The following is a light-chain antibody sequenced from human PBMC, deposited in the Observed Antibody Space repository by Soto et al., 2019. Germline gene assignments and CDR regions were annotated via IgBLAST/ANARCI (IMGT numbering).Light chain of an antibody. Sequence: IVLTQSPGTLSLSPGERATLSCRASQSVSSTYLAWYQQKAGQAPRLLIYGASSSATGIPDTFSGSGCGTDFTLTISRLKPEAFAVDYCQRNRSSPGLYTFGQGTKLEIK. CDR2: GAS. J-gene: IGKJ2*01. V-gene: IGKV3-20*01. CDR1: QSVSSTY. CDR3: QRNRSSPGLYT.